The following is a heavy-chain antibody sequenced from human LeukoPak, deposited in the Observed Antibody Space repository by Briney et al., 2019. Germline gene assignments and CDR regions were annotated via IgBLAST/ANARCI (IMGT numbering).Heavy chain of an antibody. D-gene: IGHD3-22*01. Sequence: SGGSPRLSCAASGFTFSFYWMSWVRQAPGKGLEWVANIKQDGSDKYYVDSVKGRFTISRDNSKNSLYLQMNSLRAEDTAFYFCARHSNKYDYDSSGHYRSFDYWGQGTLVSVSS. V-gene: IGHV3-7*01. CDR2: IKQDGSDK. CDR1: GFTFSFYW. CDR3: ARHSNKYDYDSSGHYRSFDY. J-gene: IGHJ4*02.